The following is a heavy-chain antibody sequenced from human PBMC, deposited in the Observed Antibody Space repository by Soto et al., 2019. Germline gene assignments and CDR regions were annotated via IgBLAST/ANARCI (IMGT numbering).Heavy chain of an antibody. CDR1: GGSISSGAYY. Sequence: QVQLQESGPGLVKPSQTLSLTCTVSGGSISSGAYYWSWIRQHPGKGLEWIGYISYTWTTYYNPSLKSRVTMSLDTSKNQFSLNLSSVTAAASAVYFCASGCDLASFDYWGQGTLVTVSS. D-gene: IGHD2-21*02. CDR3: ASGCDLASFDY. J-gene: IGHJ4*02. CDR2: ISYTWTT. V-gene: IGHV4-31*03.